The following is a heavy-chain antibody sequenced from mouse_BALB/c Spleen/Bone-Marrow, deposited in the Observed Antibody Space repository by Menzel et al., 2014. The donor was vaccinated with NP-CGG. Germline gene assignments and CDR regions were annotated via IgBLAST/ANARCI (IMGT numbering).Heavy chain of an antibody. CDR1: GFNIKDYY. Sequence: LVESGAELVRSEASVKLSCTASGFNIKDYYMHWVKQRPEQGLELIGWIDPENGDTEYAPKFQGKATMTADTSSNTAYLQLSSLTSEDTAVYYCNRYDWYFDVWGAGTTVTVSS. CDR2: IDPENGDT. V-gene: IGHV14-4*02. CDR3: NRYDWYFDV. J-gene: IGHJ1*01. D-gene: IGHD2-14*01.